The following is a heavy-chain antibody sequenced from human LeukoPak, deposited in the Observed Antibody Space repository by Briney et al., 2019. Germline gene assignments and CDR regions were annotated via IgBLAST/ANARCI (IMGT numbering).Heavy chain of an antibody. V-gene: IGHV3-21*01. CDR3: ARGAYYDFYY. J-gene: IGHJ4*02. CDR2: ISSSSAYI. Sequence: GGSLRLSCAVSGSTFSTYTINWVRQAPGKGLEWVSSISSSSAYIYYADSVKGRFTISRDNAKNSLYLQMNSLRAEDTAVYYCARGAYYDFYYWGQGTLVTVSS. CDR1: GSTFSTYT. D-gene: IGHD3-3*01.